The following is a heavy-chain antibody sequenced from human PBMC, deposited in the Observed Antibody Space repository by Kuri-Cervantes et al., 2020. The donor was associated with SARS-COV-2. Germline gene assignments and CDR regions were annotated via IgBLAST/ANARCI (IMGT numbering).Heavy chain of an antibody. D-gene: IGHD7-27*01. CDR2: IGPSGTTK. CDR3: ARDLRLGKSLDY. CDR1: GFTFSSYG. J-gene: IGHJ4*02. V-gene: IGHV3-48*04. Sequence: GGSLRLSCAASGFTFSSYGMTWIRQAPGKGLEWVSNIGPSGTTKYYADSAKGRFTISRDNAKNSLYLQMSSLRAEDTAVYYCARDLRLGKSLDYWGQGTLVTVSS.